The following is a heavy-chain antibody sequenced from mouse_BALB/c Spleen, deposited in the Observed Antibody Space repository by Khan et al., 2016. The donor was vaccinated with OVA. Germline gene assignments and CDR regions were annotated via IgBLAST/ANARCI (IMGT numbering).Heavy chain of an antibody. CDR2: IYPGSDNT. CDR1: GYTFTDYN. J-gene: IGHJ3*01. V-gene: IGHV1-77*01. CDR3: AREWAAWFPY. Sequence: ESGAELARPGASVELSCKASGYTFTDYNINWMRQRTGQGLEWIGEIYPGSDNTYHNEKFKGKATLTADKSSSTASMQLSILTSAVSAVYFCAREWAAWFPYWGQGTLVTVSA.